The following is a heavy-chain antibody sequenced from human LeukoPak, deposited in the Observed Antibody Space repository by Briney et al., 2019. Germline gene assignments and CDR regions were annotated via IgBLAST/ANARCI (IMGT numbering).Heavy chain of an antibody. V-gene: IGHV4-61*02. D-gene: IGHD5-12*01. CDR2: IYSTGST. J-gene: IGHJ3*02. CDR1: GGSISSGGYY. CDR3: ARDEGYSGYDYAFDI. Sequence: PSETLSLTCTVSGGSISSGGYYWSWIRQPAGKGLEYIGRIYSTGSTNYNPSLRSRVTISVDTSKNQFSLKLSSVTAADTAVYYCARDEGYSGYDYAFDIWGQGTMVTVSS.